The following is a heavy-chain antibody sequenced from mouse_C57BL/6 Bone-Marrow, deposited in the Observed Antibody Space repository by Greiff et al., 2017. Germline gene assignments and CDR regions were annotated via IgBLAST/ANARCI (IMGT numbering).Heavy chain of an antibody. J-gene: IGHJ2*01. CDR2: ISDGGSYT. Sequence: EVHLVESGGGLVKPGGSLKLSCAASGFTFSSYAMSWVRQTPEKRLEWVATISDGGSYTYYPDNVKGRFTISRDNAKNNLYLQMSHLKSEDTAMYYCARSVGDFDYWGQGTTLTVSS. V-gene: IGHV5-4*01. CDR3: ARSVGDFDY. D-gene: IGHD3-3*01. CDR1: GFTFSSYA.